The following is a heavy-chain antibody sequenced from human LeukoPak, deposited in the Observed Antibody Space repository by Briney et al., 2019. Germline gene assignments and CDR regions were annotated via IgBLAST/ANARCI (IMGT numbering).Heavy chain of an antibody. D-gene: IGHD3-3*01. J-gene: IGHJ4*02. CDR3: AKDSPSPNFWSGPGGY. V-gene: IGHV3-23*01. CDR1: GFTFSSYA. CDR2: ISGRGGST. Sequence: GGSLRLSCAASGFTFSSYAMSWVRQAPGKGLEWVSAISGRGGSTYYADSVEGRFTISRDNSKNTLYLQMNSLRAEDTAVYYCAKDSPSPNFWSGPGGYWGQGTLVTVSS.